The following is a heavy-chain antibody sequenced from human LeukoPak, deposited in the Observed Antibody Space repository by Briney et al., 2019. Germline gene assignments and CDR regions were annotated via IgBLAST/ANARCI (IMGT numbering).Heavy chain of an antibody. Sequence: GGSLRLACAASGFTFSSYGMHWVRQAPGKGLEWVADISYDGSNKYYADSVKGRFTISRDTSKNTLYLQMTSLRAEDTAVYYCAKERSSGWDYWGQGTLVTLSS. CDR3: AKERSSGWDY. D-gene: IGHD6-19*01. CDR2: ISYDGSNK. CDR1: GFTFSSYG. V-gene: IGHV3-30*18. J-gene: IGHJ4*02.